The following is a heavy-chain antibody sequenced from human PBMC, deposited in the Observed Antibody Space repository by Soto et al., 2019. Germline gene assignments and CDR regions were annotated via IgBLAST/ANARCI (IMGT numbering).Heavy chain of an antibody. CDR2: ISYDGSNK. CDR3: AKTRITMIVVVDFDY. V-gene: IGHV3-30*18. CDR1: GFTFSSYG. Sequence: PGGSLRLSCAASGFTFSSYGMHWVRQAPGKGLEWVAVISYDGSNKYYADSVKGRFTISRDNSKNTLYLQMNSLRAEDTAVYYCAKTRITMIVVVDFDYWGQGTLVTVSS. J-gene: IGHJ4*02. D-gene: IGHD3-22*01.